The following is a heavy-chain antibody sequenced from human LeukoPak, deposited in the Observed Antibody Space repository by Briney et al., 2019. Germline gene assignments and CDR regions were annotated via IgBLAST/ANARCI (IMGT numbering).Heavy chain of an antibody. CDR1: GGSINNYY. V-gene: IGHV4-59*01. J-gene: IGHJ4*02. Sequence: PSETLSLTCTVSGGSINNYYWSWIRQPPGKGLEWIGYMHYSGSTSSNPSLRSRVTLSLDTSNNRFYLNLFSVTAADTAVYYCATSGSYYEYWGQGTLVTVSS. CDR2: MHYSGST. D-gene: IGHD1-26*01. CDR3: ATSGSYYEY.